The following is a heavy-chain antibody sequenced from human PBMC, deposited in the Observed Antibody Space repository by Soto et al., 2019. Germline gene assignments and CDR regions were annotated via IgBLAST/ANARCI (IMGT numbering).Heavy chain of an antibody. D-gene: IGHD4-17*01. J-gene: IGHJ6*02. V-gene: IGHV3-23*01. CDR2: ISGSGGST. CDR1: GFTFSSYA. CDR3: AKGSYGGYGMDV. Sequence: PGGSLRLSCAASGFTFSSYAMIWVRQAPGKGLEWVSAISGSGGSTYYADSVKGRFTISRDNSKNTLYLQMNSLRAEDTAVYYCAKGSYGGYGMDVWGQGTTVTVSS.